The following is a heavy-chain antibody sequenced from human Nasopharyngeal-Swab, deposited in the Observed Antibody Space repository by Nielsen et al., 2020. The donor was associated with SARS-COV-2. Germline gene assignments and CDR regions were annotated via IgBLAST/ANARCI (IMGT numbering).Heavy chain of an antibody. V-gene: IGHV3-21*01. D-gene: IGHD4-11*01. CDR1: GFTFSSYS. J-gene: IGHJ4*02. Sequence: GGFLRLSCAASGFTFSSYSMNWVRQAPGKGLEWVSSISSSSCYIYYADSVKGRFTISRDKAKNSLYLQMNSLRAEDTAVYYCARWDYSNYDLDYWGQGTLVTVSS. CDR3: ARWDYSNYDLDY. CDR2: ISSSSCYI.